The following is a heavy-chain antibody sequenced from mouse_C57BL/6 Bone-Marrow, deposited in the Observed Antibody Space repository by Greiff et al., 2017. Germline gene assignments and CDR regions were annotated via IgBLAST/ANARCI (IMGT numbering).Heavy chain of an antibody. V-gene: IGHV14-2*01. CDR1: GFNINDYY. J-gene: IGHJ2*01. Sequence: EVQLLQSGAELVKPGASVKLSCTASGFNINDYYMHWVQQRTEQGLEWIGSIDADGGDTKYAPKFQGKVTITADTSSNTAYLQLSRLKSEDTAVYYCARWGLTGYYIDYWGQGTTLTVSS. CDR3: ARWGLTGYYIDY. CDR2: IDADGGDT. D-gene: IGHD4-1*01.